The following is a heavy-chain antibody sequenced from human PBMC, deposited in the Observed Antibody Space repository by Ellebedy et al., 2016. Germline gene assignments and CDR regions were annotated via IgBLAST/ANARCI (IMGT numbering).Heavy chain of an antibody. V-gene: IGHV3-23*01. CDR2: ISGDGDII. D-gene: IGHD4-17*01. J-gene: IGHJ4*02. CDR1: GFIVSSFF. Sequence: GESLKISXAPSGFIVSSFFMSWVRQAPGGGLEWISTISGDGDIIFSADSVKGRFTISRDNSRYTLYLQMDSLRAADTAVYYCYYGHYSGYWGQGTLVTVSS. CDR3: YYGHYSGY.